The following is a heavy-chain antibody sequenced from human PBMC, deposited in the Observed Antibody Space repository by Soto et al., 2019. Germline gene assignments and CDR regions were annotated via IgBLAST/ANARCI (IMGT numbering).Heavy chain of an antibody. CDR1: GGSISSYY. D-gene: IGHD1-26*01. Sequence: PSETLSLTCTVSGGSISSYYWSWIRQPPGKGLEWIGYIYYSGSTNYNPSLKSRVTISVDTSKNQFSLKLSSVTAADTAVYYCARDSSGVGATAVDYWGQGTLVTVSS. CDR3: ARDSSGVGATAVDY. V-gene: IGHV4-59*01. J-gene: IGHJ4*02. CDR2: IYYSGST.